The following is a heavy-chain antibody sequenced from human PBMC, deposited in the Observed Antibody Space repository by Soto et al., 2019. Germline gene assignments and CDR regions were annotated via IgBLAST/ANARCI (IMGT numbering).Heavy chain of an antibody. J-gene: IGHJ6*01. CDR3: ARILKTGPDIWCGELNVNYYYGMHV. CDR2: IYYSGST. CDR1: GGSISSGGYY. Sequence: SETLSLTCTVSGGSISSGGYYWSWIRQHPGKGLEWIGYIYYSGSTYYNPSLKSRVTISVDTSKNQFSLKLSSVTAADTAVYYCARILKTGPDIWCGELNVNYYYGMHVWGQGTTVTVSS. D-gene: IGHD3-10*01. V-gene: IGHV4-31*03.